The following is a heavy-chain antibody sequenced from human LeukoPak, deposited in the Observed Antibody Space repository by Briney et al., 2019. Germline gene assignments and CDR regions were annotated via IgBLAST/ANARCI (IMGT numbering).Heavy chain of an antibody. CDR3: ARGRSSGSYYMGVYFGY. Sequence: ASVKVSCKAFGGTFTSYAISWVRQAPGQGLEWMGGFIPIFGTANYAQKFQGRVTITTDESTSTAYMELSSLRSEDTAVYYLARGRSSGSYYMGVYFGYWGQGTLVTVS. D-gene: IGHD1-26*01. CDR2: FIPIFGTA. CDR1: GGTFTSYA. J-gene: IGHJ4*02. V-gene: IGHV1-69*05.